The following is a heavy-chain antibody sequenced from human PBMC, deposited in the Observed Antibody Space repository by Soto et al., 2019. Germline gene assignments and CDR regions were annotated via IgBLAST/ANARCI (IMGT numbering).Heavy chain of an antibody. V-gene: IGHV4-30-2*01. Sequence: QLQLQESDSGLVKPSQTLSLTCAVSGGSISSGGYSWSWIRQPPGKGLEWIGYIYHSGSTYYNPSLKRRVTISVDRSKNQFSLKLNSVTAADTAVYYCASMNIDYYYNSGYYSGRFDYWGQGTLVTVSS. J-gene: IGHJ4*02. CDR1: GGSISSGGYS. CDR3: ASMNIDYYYNSGYYSGRFDY. CDR2: IYHSGST. D-gene: IGHD3-22*01.